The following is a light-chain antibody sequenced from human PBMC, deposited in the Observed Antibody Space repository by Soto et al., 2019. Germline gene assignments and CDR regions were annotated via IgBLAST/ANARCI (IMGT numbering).Light chain of an antibody. CDR3: QQYGSSPPVIT. V-gene: IGKV3-20*01. CDR1: QSISSRY. Sequence: EFVLTQSPDTLSLSPGERATLSCRASQSISSRYLAWYQQKPGQAPRLLIYGASSRATGIPDRFSGSGSGTDFTRTISRLEPEDYAVYYCQQYGSSPPVITFGQGTRLEIK. J-gene: IGKJ5*01. CDR2: GAS.